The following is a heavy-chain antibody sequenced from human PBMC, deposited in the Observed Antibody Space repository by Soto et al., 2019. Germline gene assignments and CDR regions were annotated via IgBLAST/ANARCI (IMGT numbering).Heavy chain of an antibody. CDR3: ARGGRLHLKDDDYYYMDV. CDR1: GFTFSSYW. D-gene: IGHD3-3*01. V-gene: IGHV3-7*01. Sequence: GGSLRLSCAASGFTFSSYWMTWVRQAPGKGLEWVANIKQDGSGKSYVDSVTGRFTISRDNSKNSLYLRLSGLRAEDTAVYYCARGGRLHLKDDDYYYMDVWGKGATVTVSS. J-gene: IGHJ6*03. CDR2: IKQDGSGK.